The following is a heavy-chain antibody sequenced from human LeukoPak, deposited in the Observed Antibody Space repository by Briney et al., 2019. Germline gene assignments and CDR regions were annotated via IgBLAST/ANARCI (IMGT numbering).Heavy chain of an antibody. CDR3: AKKGPYYYDSSGYFPFDY. D-gene: IGHD3-22*01. Sequence: PGGSLRLSCAASGFTFSSYAMSWARQAPGKGLEWVSAISGSGGSTYYADSVKGRFTISRDNSKNTLYLQMNSLRAEDTAVYYCAKKGPYYYDSSGYFPFDYWGQGTLVTVSS. CDR1: GFTFSSYA. V-gene: IGHV3-23*01. J-gene: IGHJ4*02. CDR2: ISGSGGST.